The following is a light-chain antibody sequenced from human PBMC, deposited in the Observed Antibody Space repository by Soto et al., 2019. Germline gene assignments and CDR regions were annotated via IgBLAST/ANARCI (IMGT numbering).Light chain of an antibody. CDR1: QNIHNH. Sequence: DKLISQSPATLSVSPGEIVTLSCRASQNIHNHMSLFLQKSGQTPRLLIYDAIIRAPDVPARFSGSWSRTEFTLTINSLQSEDFAVYYCQQYDAWPLTFGGGTKVDIK. CDR3: QQYDAWPLT. J-gene: IGKJ4*01. V-gene: IGKV3-15*01. CDR2: DAI.